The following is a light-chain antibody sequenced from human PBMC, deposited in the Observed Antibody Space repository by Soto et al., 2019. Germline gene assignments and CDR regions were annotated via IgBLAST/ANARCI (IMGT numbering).Light chain of an antibody. CDR1: STDVGGFDY. CDR2: EVS. Sequence: QSVLTQPASVSGSPGQSITISCTGTSTDVGGFDYVSWYQQHPGKAPKLMIFEVSDRPSGVSSRFSGSKSGNTASLTISGLQAEDEAEYYCCSYVGATTYVFGSGTKVTVL. J-gene: IGLJ1*01. CDR3: CSYVGATTYV. V-gene: IGLV2-14*01.